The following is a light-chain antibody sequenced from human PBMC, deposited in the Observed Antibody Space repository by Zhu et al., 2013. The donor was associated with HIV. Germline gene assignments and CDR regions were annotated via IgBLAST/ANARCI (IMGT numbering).Light chain of an antibody. CDR2: DAS. CDR3: QQFNNYPRT. J-gene: IGKJ1*01. V-gene: IGKV1D-13*01. CDR1: QGISSA. Sequence: AFQLTQSPSSLSASVGDRVTITCRASQGISSALAWYQQKPGKAPKLLIYDASTLESGVPSRFSGSGSGTDFTLTISSLQPEDFATYYCQQFNNYPRTFGQGTKVEIK.